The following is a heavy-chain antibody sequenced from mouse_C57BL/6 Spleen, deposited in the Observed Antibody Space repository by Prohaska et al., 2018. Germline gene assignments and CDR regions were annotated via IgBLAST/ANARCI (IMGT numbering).Heavy chain of an antibody. Sequence: EVQLQQSGAELVRPGASVKLSCTASGFNIKDDYMHWVKQRPEQGLEWIGWIDPENGDTEYASKFQGKATITADTSSNTAYLQLSSLTSEDTAVYYCTRGNYVGYWGQGTTLTVSS. V-gene: IGHV14-4*01. CDR2: IDPENGDT. CDR3: TRGNYVGY. CDR1: GFNIKDDY. J-gene: IGHJ2*01.